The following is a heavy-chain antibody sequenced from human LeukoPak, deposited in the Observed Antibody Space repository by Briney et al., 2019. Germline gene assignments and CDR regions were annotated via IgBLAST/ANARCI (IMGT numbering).Heavy chain of an antibody. CDR3: AKPRGRSSGYYYYFDH. CDR1: GFTFSSYG. J-gene: IGHJ4*02. CDR2: ISYDGSNK. D-gene: IGHD3-22*01. V-gene: IGHV3-30*18. Sequence: GGSLRLSCAASGFTFSSYGMHWVRQAPGKGLEWVAVISYDGSNKYYADSVKGRFTISRDNSKNTLYLQMNSLRAEDTAVYYCAKPRGRSSGYYYYFDHWGQGTLVTVSS.